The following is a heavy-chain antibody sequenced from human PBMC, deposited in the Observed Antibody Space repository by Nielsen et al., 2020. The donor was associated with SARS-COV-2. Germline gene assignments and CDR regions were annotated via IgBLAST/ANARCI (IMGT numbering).Heavy chain of an antibody. J-gene: IGHJ4*03. CDR2: ISWNSGTI. CDR3: AKDITPLVAVAGTGFFDY. Sequence: SLRLSCAASGFTFDDYAMHWVRQAPGKGLEWVSGISWNSGTIDYADSVKGRFTISRDDAKNSVYLHMNSLRPEDTALYFCAKDITPLVAVAGTGFFDYWGHGTLVSVSS. CDR1: GFTFDDYA. V-gene: IGHV3-9*01. D-gene: IGHD6-19*01.